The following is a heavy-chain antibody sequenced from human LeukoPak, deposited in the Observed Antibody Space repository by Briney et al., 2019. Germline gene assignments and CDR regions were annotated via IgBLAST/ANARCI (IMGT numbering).Heavy chain of an antibody. Sequence: GASVKVSCKASGYTFPSYGISWVRQAPGQGLEWMGIINPSGGCTSYAQKFQGRVTMTRDTSTSTVYMELGSLRSEDTAVYYCARDYDILTGHEPADYYYYGMDVWGQGTTVTVSS. CDR3: ARDYDILTGHEPADYYYYGMDV. CDR2: INPSGGCT. J-gene: IGHJ6*02. CDR1: GYTFPSYG. D-gene: IGHD3-9*01. V-gene: IGHV1-46*01.